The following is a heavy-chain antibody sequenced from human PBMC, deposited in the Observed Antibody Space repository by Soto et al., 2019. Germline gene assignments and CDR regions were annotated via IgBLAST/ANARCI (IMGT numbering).Heavy chain of an antibody. J-gene: IGHJ1*01. Sequence: GVLRLSCAASGFTFSSYSMNWVRQAPGKGLEWVSYISSSSSTIYYADSVKGRFTISRDNAKNSLYLQMNSLRAEDTAVYYCARTRGDFWSGYVGDEYFQHWGQGTLVPVSS. CDR3: ARTRGDFWSGYVGDEYFQH. V-gene: IGHV3-48*01. CDR1: GFTFSSYS. D-gene: IGHD3-3*01. CDR2: ISSSSSTI.